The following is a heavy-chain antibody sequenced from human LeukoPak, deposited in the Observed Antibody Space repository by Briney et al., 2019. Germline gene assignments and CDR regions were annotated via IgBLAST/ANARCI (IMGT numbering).Heavy chain of an antibody. CDR1: GGSISSSSYY. Sequence: SETLSLTCTVSGGSISSSSYYWGWIRQPPGKGLEWIGSIYYSGSTYYNPSLKSRVTISVDTSKNQFSLKLSSVTAADTAVYYCARHSSYDFWSGYYGYWGQGTLVTVSS. CDR2: IYYSGST. D-gene: IGHD3-3*01. CDR3: ARHSSYDFWSGYYGY. J-gene: IGHJ4*02. V-gene: IGHV4-39*01.